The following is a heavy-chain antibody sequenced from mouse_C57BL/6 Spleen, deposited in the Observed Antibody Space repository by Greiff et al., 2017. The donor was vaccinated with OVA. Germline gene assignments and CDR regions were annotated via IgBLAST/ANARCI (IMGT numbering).Heavy chain of an antibody. Sequence: VQLQQSGPELVKPGASVKIPCKASGYTFTDYNMDWVKQSHGQSLEWIGDINPTNGGTIYNQKFKGKATLTVDKSSSTAYMELRSLTSEDTAVYYCARTAQATQFAYWGQGTLVTVSA. CDR3: ARTAQATQFAY. CDR1: GYTFTDYN. J-gene: IGHJ3*01. D-gene: IGHD3-2*02. CDR2: INPTNGGT. V-gene: IGHV1-18*01.